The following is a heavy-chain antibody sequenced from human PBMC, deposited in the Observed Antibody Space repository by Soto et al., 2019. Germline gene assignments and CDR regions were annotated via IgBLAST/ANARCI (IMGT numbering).Heavy chain of an antibody. J-gene: IGHJ6*02. Sequence: PGESLKISCKGSGYSFTSYWISWVRQMPGKGLEWMGRIDPSDSYTNYSPSFQGHVTISADKSISTAYLQWSSLKASDTAMYYCARRMGYSSSYYYYYYGMDVWGQGTTVTSP. CDR3: ARRMGYSSSYYYYYYGMDV. CDR2: IDPSDSYT. V-gene: IGHV5-10-1*01. CDR1: GYSFTSYW. D-gene: IGHD6-13*01.